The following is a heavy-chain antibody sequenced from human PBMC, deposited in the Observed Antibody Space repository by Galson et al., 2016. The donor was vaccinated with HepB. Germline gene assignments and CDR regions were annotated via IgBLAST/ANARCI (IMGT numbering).Heavy chain of an antibody. CDR1: GFTFSTSG. Sequence: SLRLSCAGSGFTFSTSGLNWVRQAPGKGLQWISYISSSISTIYYADSVVGRFTISRDNAKNSVYLQMNNLRDDDTAVYYCARELVRSAFDLWGQGTVVTVSS. CDR3: ARELVRSAFDL. CDR2: ISSSISTI. D-gene: IGHD6-6*01. J-gene: IGHJ3*01. V-gene: IGHV3-48*02.